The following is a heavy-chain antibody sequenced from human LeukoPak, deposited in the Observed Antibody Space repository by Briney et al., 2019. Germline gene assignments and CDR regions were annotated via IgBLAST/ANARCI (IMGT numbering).Heavy chain of an antibody. D-gene: IGHD6-13*01. V-gene: IGHV4-59*01. Sequence: SETLSLTCTVSGGSISSYYWSWIRQPPGKGLEWIGYIHYSGSTNYNPSLKSRVTISVDTSKNQFSLKLSSVTAADTAVYYCARLKGIAAADLPYYYYGMDVWGQGTTVTVSS. CDR1: GGSISSYY. J-gene: IGHJ6*02. CDR3: ARLKGIAAADLPYYYYGMDV. CDR2: IHYSGST.